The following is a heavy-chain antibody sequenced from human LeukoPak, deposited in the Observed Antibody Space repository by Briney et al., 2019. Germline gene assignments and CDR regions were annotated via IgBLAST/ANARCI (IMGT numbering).Heavy chain of an antibody. Sequence: ESGPALLKPTQTLTLTCTFSGFSLSTSGMCVSWIRQPPGKALEWLARIDWDDDKYYITSLKTRLTISKGTSKNQVVLTMTNMDPVDTATYYCARVNIAAAGTLFDYWGQGTLVTVSS. CDR3: ARVNIAAAGTLFDY. CDR1: GFSLSTSGMC. D-gene: IGHD6-13*01. J-gene: IGHJ4*02. V-gene: IGHV2-70*11. CDR2: IDWDDDK.